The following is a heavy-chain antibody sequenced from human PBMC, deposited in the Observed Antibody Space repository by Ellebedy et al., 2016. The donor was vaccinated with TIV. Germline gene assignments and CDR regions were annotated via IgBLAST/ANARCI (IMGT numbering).Heavy chain of an antibody. CDR1: GFAVNGYY. CDR2: IFTSDVT. V-gene: IGHV3-53*01. Sequence: PGGSLRLSCAASGFAVNGYYITWVRQAQGKGLDWVSVIFTSDVTSYTDSVRGRCTISRDTYKNTVNLQMNSLRVEDTAIYYCAVVDFCWGQGTLVTVSS. CDR3: AVVDFC. D-gene: IGHD2-15*01. J-gene: IGHJ4*02.